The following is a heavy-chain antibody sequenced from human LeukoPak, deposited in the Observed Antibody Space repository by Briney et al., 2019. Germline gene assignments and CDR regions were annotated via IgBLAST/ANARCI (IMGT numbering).Heavy chain of an antibody. CDR2: IYSGGST. CDR3: ARDLSIAVAGTTPAFDI. CDR1: GFTFSDYY. Sequence: GGSLRLSCAASGFTFSDYYMSWVRQAPGKGLEWVSVIYSGGSTYYADSVKGRFTISRDNSKNTLYLQMNSLRAEDTAVYYCARDLSIAVAGTTPAFDIWGQGTMVTVSS. D-gene: IGHD6-19*01. V-gene: IGHV3-66*01. J-gene: IGHJ3*02.